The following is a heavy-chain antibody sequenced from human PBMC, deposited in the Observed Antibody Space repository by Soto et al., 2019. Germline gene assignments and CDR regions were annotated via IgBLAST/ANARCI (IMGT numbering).Heavy chain of an antibody. J-gene: IGHJ6*02. D-gene: IGHD2-2*01. CDR1: GYTFTGYY. Sequence: ASVKVSCKASGYTFTGYYMHWVRQAPGQGLEWMGWINPNSGGTNYAQKFQGWVTMTRDTSISTAYMELSRLRSDDTAMYYCARARRLVVPASKSPYYGMDVWGQGTTVTVSS. V-gene: IGHV1-2*04. CDR2: INPNSGGT. CDR3: ARARRLVVPASKSPYYGMDV.